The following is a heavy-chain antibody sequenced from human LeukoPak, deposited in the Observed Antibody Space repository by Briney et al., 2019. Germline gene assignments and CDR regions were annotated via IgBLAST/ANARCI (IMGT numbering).Heavy chain of an antibody. V-gene: IGHV1-2*06. CDR2: INPNNGDT. D-gene: IGHD1-20*01. CDR1: GYTFTGYY. CDR3: VRALSGITTTSRGDDY. J-gene: IGHJ4*02. Sequence: ASVKVSCKASGYTFTGYYMYWVRQAPGQGLEWMGRINPNNGDTNYAQKFQGRVTMTRDTSINIAYMELSRLRSDDTAMYYCVRALSGITTTSRGDDYWGQGTLVTVSS.